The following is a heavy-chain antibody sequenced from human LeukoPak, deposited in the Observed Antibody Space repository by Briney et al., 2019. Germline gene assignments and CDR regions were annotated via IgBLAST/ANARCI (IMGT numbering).Heavy chain of an antibody. D-gene: IGHD2-2*01. Sequence: PGESLKISCKGSGYSFTSYWIGWVRQMPGKGLEWMGIIYPGDSDTRYSPSFQGQVTISADKSISTAYLQWSSLKASNTAMYYCASLYCSSTSCPTHAFDIWGQGTMVTVSS. CDR3: ASLYCSSTSCPTHAFDI. V-gene: IGHV5-51*01. CDR2: IYPGDSDT. J-gene: IGHJ3*02. CDR1: GYSFTSYW.